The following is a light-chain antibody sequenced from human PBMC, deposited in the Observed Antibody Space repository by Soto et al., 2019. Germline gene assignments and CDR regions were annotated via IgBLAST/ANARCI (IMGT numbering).Light chain of an antibody. V-gene: IGKV1-27*01. CDR2: AAS. CDR3: QKYNSAPLT. Sequence: DVQMTQSPSSLSASVGDRVTITCLASQGIAPYLAWFQQKPGKVPKLLIYAASTLQSGVPSRFSGSGSGTDFTLTISSLQPEDVATYYWQKYNSAPLTFGGGTKVEIK. CDR1: QGIAPY. J-gene: IGKJ4*01.